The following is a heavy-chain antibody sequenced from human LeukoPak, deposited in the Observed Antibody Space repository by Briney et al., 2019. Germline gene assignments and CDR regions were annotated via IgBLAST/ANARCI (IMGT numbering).Heavy chain of an antibody. Sequence: ASVKVSCKASGYTFTSYDINWVRQATGQGLEWMGWMNPNSGNTGYAQKFQGRVTMTRDTSISTAYMELSRLRSDDTAVYYCARDGLRHYYYYMDVWGKRTTVTVSS. J-gene: IGHJ6*03. D-gene: IGHD5-12*01. CDR3: ARDGLRHYYYYMDV. CDR2: MNPNSGNT. CDR1: GYTFTSYD. V-gene: IGHV1-8*02.